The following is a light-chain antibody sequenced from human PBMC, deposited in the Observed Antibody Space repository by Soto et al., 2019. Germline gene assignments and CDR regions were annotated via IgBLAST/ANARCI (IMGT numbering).Light chain of an antibody. V-gene: IGKV1-5*01. CDR3: QQYNSYSWT. CDR1: QSISSW. Sequence: IRMNKSPSTLSAYVGDRVTITCRASQSISSWLAWYQQKPGKAPKLLIYDASSLESGVPSRFSGSGSGTEFTLTISSLQPDDFATYYCQQYNSYSWTFGQGTKVDIK. CDR2: DAS. J-gene: IGKJ1*01.